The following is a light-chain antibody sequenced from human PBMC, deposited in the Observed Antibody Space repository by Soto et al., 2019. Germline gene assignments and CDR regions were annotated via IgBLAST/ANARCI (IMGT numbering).Light chain of an antibody. V-gene: IGKV3-11*01. J-gene: IGKJ5*01. CDR1: QSVSSY. Sequence: EIVLTQSPATLSLSPGERATLSCRASQSVSSYLAWYQQKPGQAPRLLIYDASNRATGISARFSGSGSGTDFTLTINSLEHEDFAVYYCQQRSKWPPEVTFGQGTRLEIK. CDR2: DAS. CDR3: QQRSKWPPEVT.